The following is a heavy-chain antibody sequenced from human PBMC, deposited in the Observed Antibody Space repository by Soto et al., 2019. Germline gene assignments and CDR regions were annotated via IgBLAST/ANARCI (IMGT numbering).Heavy chain of an antibody. V-gene: IGHV3-30-3*01. CDR1: GFTFSSYW. CDR3: ARDLVSSGWNSGYFDY. CDR2: ISYDGSNK. D-gene: IGHD6-19*01. Sequence: GGSLRLSCAASGFTFSSYWMHWVRQAPGKGLEWVAVISYDGSNKYYADSVKGRFTISRDNSKNTLYLQMNSLRAEDTAVYYCARDLVSSGWNSGYFDYWGQGTLVSVSS. J-gene: IGHJ4*02.